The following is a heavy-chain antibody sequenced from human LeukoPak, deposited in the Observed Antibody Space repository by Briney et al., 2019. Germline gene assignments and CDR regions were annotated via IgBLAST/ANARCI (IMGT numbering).Heavy chain of an antibody. V-gene: IGHV3-48*03. Sequence: PGGSLRLSCAASGFTFSXXXXXXVRQAPGKGXXXXXYISSSGSTIYYADSXKGRXTISRDNAKNSLYLQMNSLRAEDTAVYYCARRPDYYYYGMDVWGQGTTVTVSS. CDR1: GFTFSXXX. CDR2: ISSSGSTI. CDR3: ARRPDYYYYGMDV. J-gene: IGHJ6*02.